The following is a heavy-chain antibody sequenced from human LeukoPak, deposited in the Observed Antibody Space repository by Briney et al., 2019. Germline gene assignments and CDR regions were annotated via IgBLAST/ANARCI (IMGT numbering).Heavy chain of an antibody. CDR2: IYYSGST. Sequence: SETLSLTCAVYGGSFSGYYWSWIRQPPGKGLEWIGYIYYSGSTYYNPSLKSRVTISVDTSKNQFSLKLSSVTAADTAVYYCAIHSSSWYYFDYWGQGTLVTVSS. V-gene: IGHV4-30-4*01. CDR3: AIHSSSWYYFDY. CDR1: GGSFSGYY. D-gene: IGHD6-13*01. J-gene: IGHJ4*02.